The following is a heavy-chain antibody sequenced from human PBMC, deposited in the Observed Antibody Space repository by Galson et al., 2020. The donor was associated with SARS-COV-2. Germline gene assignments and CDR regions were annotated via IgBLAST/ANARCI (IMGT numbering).Heavy chain of an antibody. Sequence: ASETLSLTCTVSGGSISTYYWSWIRQPTGKGLEWIGYLYYGGNTNYNPSLQSRVTISVDTSKSQFSLKLNSVTAADTAVYYCARLPVVRGVDSWGQGILVTVTS. CDR1: GGSISTYY. CDR3: ARLPVVRGVDS. D-gene: IGHD3-10*01. V-gene: IGHV4-59*08. J-gene: IGHJ4*02. CDR2: LYYGGNT.